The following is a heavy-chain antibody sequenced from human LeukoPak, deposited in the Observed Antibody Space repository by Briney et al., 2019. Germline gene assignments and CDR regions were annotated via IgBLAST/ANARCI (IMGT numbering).Heavy chain of an antibody. CDR3: AKAPALYYYYYGMDV. D-gene: IGHD2/OR15-2a*01. V-gene: IGHV3-30-3*01. Sequence: GRSLRLSCAASGFTFSSYAMHWVRQAPGKGLEWVAVISYDGSNKYYADSVKGRFTISRDNSDNTVYLQMNSLRAEDTAIYYCAKAPALYYYYYGMDVWGQGTAVTVSS. J-gene: IGHJ6*02. CDR2: ISYDGSNK. CDR1: GFTFSSYA.